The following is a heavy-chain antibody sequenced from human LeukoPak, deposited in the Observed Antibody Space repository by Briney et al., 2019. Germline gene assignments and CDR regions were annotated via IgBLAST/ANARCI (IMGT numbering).Heavy chain of an antibody. CDR2: IKSKTDGGTT. D-gene: IGHD3-22*01. V-gene: IGHV3-15*01. Sequence: GGSLRLSCTASGFTFGDYAMSWVRQAPGKGLEWVGRIKSKTDGGTTDYAAPVKGRFTISRDDSKNTLYLQMNSLKTEDTAVYYCTTARITMIVVVFDYWGQGTLVTVSS. CDR3: TTARITMIVVVFDY. J-gene: IGHJ4*02. CDR1: GFTFGDYA.